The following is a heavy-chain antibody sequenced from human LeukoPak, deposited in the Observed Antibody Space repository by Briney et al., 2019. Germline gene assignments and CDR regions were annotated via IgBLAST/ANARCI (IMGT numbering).Heavy chain of an antibody. CDR2: IRYDGSNK. J-gene: IGHJ4*02. CDR1: GFTFSSYS. CDR3: AKLAYSSSSSVDY. D-gene: IGHD6-6*01. Sequence: PGGSLRLSCAASGFTFSSYSMNWVRQAPGKGLEWVAFIRYDGSNKYYADSVKGRFTISRDNSKNTLYLQMNSLRAEDTAVYYCAKLAYSSSSSVDYWGQGTLVTVSS. V-gene: IGHV3-30*02.